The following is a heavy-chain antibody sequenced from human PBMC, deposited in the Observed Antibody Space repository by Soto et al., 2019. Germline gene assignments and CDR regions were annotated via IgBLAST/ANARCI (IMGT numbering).Heavy chain of an antibody. D-gene: IGHD3-22*01. Sequence: QVQLQESGPGLVKPSGTLSLTCAVSGGSISSSNWWSWVRQPPGKGLEWIGEIYHSGSTNYNPSLQSRVTISVDKSKNQFSLKLSSVTAADTAVYYCARVGGYDSSGYQIDIWGQGTMVTVSS. CDR3: ARVGGYDSSGYQIDI. V-gene: IGHV4-4*02. J-gene: IGHJ3*02. CDR2: IYHSGST. CDR1: GGSISSSNW.